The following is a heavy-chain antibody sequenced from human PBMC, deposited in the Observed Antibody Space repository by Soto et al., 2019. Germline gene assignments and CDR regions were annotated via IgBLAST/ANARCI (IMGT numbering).Heavy chain of an antibody. CDR2: IWYDVSNK. V-gene: IGHV3-33*01. J-gene: IGHJ6*02. Sequence: QVQLVESGGGVVQPGRSLRLSCAASGFTFSSYGMHWVRQAPGKGLEWVAVIWYDVSNKYYGDSVKGRFTISRDNSRNTLYQQKNSLRADDKAVYYCARESSSTGVDVWGQGTTVTVSS. D-gene: IGHD6-6*01. CDR3: ARESSSTGVDV. CDR1: GFTFSSYG.